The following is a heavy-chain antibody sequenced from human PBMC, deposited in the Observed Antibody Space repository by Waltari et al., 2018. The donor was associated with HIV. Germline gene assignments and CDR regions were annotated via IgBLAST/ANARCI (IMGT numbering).Heavy chain of an antibody. CDR1: GYTFTGYY. CDR3: ARGIRLV. V-gene: IGHV1-2*02. J-gene: IGHJ4*02. CDR2: SDANSGGT. D-gene: IGHD6-13*01. Sequence: QVQLVQSGAEVKKPGASVKVSCKASGYTFTGYYIHWVRQAPGQGIEWMGCSDANSGGTNYAQKFQGGVTMTRDTSTSTSYMEMNRLRSDDTAVYYCARGIRLVWGQGTLVTVSS.